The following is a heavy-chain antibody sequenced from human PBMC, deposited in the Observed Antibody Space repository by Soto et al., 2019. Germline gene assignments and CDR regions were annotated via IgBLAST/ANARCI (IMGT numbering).Heavy chain of an antibody. J-gene: IGHJ4*01. CDR1: GYAFTSYG. CDR3: ARHSRYYDSRGYYQDY. Sequence: ASVKVSCKASGYAFTSYGISWVRQAPGQGLEWMGWISAYNGDTNYAQNFQGRVTMTIETSTRTAYMELRSLRSDDTAVYFCARHSRYYDSRGYYQDYWG. CDR2: ISAYNGDT. V-gene: IGHV1-18*01. D-gene: IGHD3-22*01.